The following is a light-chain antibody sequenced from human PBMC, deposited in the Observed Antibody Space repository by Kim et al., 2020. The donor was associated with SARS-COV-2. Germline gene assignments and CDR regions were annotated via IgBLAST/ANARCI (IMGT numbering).Light chain of an antibody. V-gene: IGLV7-43*01. CDR1: TGAVTSVYF. CDR3: LLYYDGAQV. Sequence: PGGTVTLTCASNTGAVTSVYFPSWFQQNPGQPPRSLIYDTRNKHSWTPARFSGSLLGGKAALTLSGVQPEDEALYYCLLYYDGAQVFGGGTQLTVL. J-gene: IGLJ2*01. CDR2: DTR.